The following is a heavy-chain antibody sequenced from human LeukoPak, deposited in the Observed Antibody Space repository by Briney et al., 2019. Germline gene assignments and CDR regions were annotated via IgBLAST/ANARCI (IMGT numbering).Heavy chain of an antibody. J-gene: IGHJ5*02. V-gene: IGHV3-66*01. CDR3: ARVTPLYTPRSVNWFDP. CDR2: IYSGGST. D-gene: IGHD2-15*01. CDR1: GFTVSSNY. Sequence: GGSLRLSCAASGFTVSSNYMSWVRQAPGKGLEWVSVIYSGGSTYYADSVKGRFTISRDNSKNTLYLQMNSLRAEDTAVYYCARVTPLYTPRSVNWFDPWGQGTLVTVSS.